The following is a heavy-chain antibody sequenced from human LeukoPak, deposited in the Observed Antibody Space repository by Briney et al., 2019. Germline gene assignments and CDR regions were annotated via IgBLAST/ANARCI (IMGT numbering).Heavy chain of an antibody. V-gene: IGHV3-74*01. CDR1: GFTFTGNS. CDR2: IHRDGGMT. J-gene: IGHJ6*03. CDR3: VRETGTIGYYMDV. D-gene: IGHD2-15*01. Sequence: GGSLRLSCAASGFTFTGNSMHWVRQGPGKGLVWVARIHRDGGMTRYADSVEGRFTISRDNAKDTLYLQMNSLRAEDTAIYYCVRETGTIGYYMDVWGKGTTVTVSS.